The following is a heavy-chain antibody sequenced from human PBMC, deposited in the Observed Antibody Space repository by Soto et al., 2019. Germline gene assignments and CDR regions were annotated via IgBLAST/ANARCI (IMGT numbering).Heavy chain of an antibody. Sequence: QVQLVESGGGVVQPGRSLRLSCAASGFTFSSYAMHWVRQAPGKGLEWVAVISYDGSNKYYADSVKGRFTISRDNSKNTLYLQMNSLRAEDTAVYYCARDRSSDWSYYYYGMDVWGQGTTVTVSS. V-gene: IGHV3-30-3*01. CDR3: ARDRSSDWSYYYYGMDV. J-gene: IGHJ6*02. D-gene: IGHD6-19*01. CDR1: GFTFSSYA. CDR2: ISYDGSNK.